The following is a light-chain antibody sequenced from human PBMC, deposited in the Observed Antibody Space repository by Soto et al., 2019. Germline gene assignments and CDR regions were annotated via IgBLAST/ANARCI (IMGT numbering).Light chain of an antibody. CDR2: EVS. CDR1: SSDVGGYNY. V-gene: IGLV2-8*01. Sequence: QSVLTQPPSASGSPGQSVTISCTGTSSDVGGYNYVSWNQQHPGKAPKLMIYEVSKRPSGVPDRFSGSKSGNTASLTVSGLQAEDEADYYCSSYAGSNIYVVFGGGTQLTVL. J-gene: IGLJ2*01. CDR3: SSYAGSNIYVV.